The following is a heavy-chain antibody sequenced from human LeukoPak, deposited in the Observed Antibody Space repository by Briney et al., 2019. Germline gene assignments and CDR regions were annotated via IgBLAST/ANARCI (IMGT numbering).Heavy chain of an antibody. J-gene: IGHJ6*02. Sequence: GGSLRLSCAASGFTFGSYDMHWVRQATGKGLEWVSAIGTAGDTYYPGSVKGRFTISRENAKNSLYLQMNSLRAGDTALYYCAREGRLTFGGTYGMDVWGQGTTVTVSS. CDR2: IGTAGDT. V-gene: IGHV3-13*01. CDR1: GFTFGSYD. CDR3: AREGRLTFGGTYGMDV. D-gene: IGHD3-16*01.